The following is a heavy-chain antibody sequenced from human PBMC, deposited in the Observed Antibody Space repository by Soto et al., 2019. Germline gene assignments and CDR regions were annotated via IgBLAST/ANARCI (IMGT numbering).Heavy chain of an antibody. D-gene: IGHD2-15*01. CDR3: AVSSPDIVVLPSSIYFTT. Sequence: GGTLRLTCVASGASSDPFNMHWVRELPGKGLEWVAGLSWDRSTVAYADSVQSRFTISRDHAKNSVDLLMDSLRPDDTALYFCAVSSPDIVVLPSSIYFTTWGPGTQVTSPQ. CDR2: LSWDRSTV. J-gene: IGHJ4*02. CDR1: GASSDPFN. V-gene: IGHV3-9*02.